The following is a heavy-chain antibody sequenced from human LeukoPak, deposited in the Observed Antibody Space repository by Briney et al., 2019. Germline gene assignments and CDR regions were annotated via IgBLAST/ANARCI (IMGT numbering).Heavy chain of an antibody. CDR2: ISGSGAST. D-gene: IGHD3-10*01. CDR1: GVTFRSDA. CDR3: AKGRSGYGSGSYSPDV. J-gene: IGHJ6*02. Sequence: GGSLRLSCAASGVTFRSDAMSWVRQAPGKGLEWVSGISGSGASTYYADSVKGRFTISRDNSKNTLYLQMNSLRTEDTAVYYCAKGRSGYGSGSYSPDVWGQGTTVSVSS. V-gene: IGHV3-23*01.